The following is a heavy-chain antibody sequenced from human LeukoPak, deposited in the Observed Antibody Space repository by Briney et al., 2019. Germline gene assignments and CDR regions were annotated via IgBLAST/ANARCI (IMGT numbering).Heavy chain of an antibody. V-gene: IGHV3-9*01. D-gene: IGHD2-15*01. J-gene: IGHJ3*02. Sequence: PGGSLRLSCAASGFTFDDYAMHWVRQAPGKGLEWVSGISWNSGSIGYADSVKGRFTISRDNAKNSLYLQMNSLRAEDTALYYCAMSLLRAPYAFDIWGQGTMVTASS. CDR2: ISWNSGSI. CDR1: GFTFDDYA. CDR3: AMSLLRAPYAFDI.